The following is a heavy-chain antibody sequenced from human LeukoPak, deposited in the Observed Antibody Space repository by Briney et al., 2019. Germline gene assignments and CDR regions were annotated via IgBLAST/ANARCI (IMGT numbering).Heavy chain of an antibody. CDR1: GFSFSSYA. J-gene: IGHJ4*02. Sequence: GGSLRLSCAASGFSFSSYAMHWVRQAPGKGLEWVASISYDGGDKYYADSVKGRFTISRDHSRNTLYVQMNSLRAEDTAVYYCARDKESQWLPGDYWGQGTRVTVSS. D-gene: IGHD6-19*01. CDR3: ARDKESQWLPGDY. V-gene: IGHV3-30*04. CDR2: ISYDGGDK.